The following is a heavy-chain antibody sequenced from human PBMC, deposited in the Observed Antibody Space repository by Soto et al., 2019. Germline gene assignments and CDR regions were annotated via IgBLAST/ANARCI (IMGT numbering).Heavy chain of an antibody. V-gene: IGHV4-39*01. CDR2: IHYSGPT. J-gene: IGHJ4*02. D-gene: IGHD1-1*01. Sequence: PSETLSLTCTVSGGSISSSSYYWGWIRQPPGKGLEWIGTIHYSGPTYYNPSLKSRVTISVDTSKNHFSLNLNSVTAADTAVYYCARHGTTGPPVYWGQGTLVTVSS. CDR3: ARHGTTGPPVY. CDR1: GGSISSSSYY.